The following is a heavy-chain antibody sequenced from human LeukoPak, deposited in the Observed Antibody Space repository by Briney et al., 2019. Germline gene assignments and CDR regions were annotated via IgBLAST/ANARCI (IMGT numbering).Heavy chain of an antibody. CDR1: GFTFSNYA. CDR3: AKDTLDSSGYCLDY. J-gene: IGHJ4*02. D-gene: IGHD3-22*01. Sequence: QPGGSLRLSCSASGFTFSNYALHWVRQAPGKGLEFVSGISRNGDITYYADSVKGRFTISRDNSKNTLYLQMNSLRAEDTAVYYCAKDTLDSSGYCLDYWGQGTLVTVSS. CDR2: ISRNGDIT. V-gene: IGHV3-64*04.